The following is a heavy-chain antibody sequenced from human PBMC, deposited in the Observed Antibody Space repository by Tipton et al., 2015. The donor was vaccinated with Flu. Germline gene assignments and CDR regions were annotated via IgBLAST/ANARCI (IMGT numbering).Heavy chain of an antibody. CDR2: IGHTGNT. J-gene: IGHJ5*01. CDR1: GDSIRSSNYY. Sequence: GLVKPSETLSLTCGVSGDSIRSSNYYWGWIRQPPGKGLEWIGNIGHTGNTYHNPSLKSRVRLSVDTSKNQFSLKLSSVTAADTAVYYCARRDYSNHVSEPKNWFDSWGQGTLVTVSS. V-gene: IGHV4-38-2*01. D-gene: IGHD4-11*01. CDR3: ARRDYSNHVSEPKNWFDS.